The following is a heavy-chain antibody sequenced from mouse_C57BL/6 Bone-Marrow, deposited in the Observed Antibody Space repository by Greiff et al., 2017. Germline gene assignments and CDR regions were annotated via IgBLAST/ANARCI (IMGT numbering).Heavy chain of an antibody. CDR1: GFTFSGYA. D-gene: IGHD1-1*01. Sequence: EVKLVESGGGLVKPGGSLKLSCAASGFTFSGYAMSWVRQTPDTRLEWVATISDGGSYTYYPDNVKGRFTISRDNAKNNLYLQMSHLKSEDTAMYYCAKDYYGSSYGAYWGQGTLVTVSA. CDR3: AKDYYGSSYGAY. J-gene: IGHJ3*01. V-gene: IGHV5-4*01. CDR2: ISDGGSYT.